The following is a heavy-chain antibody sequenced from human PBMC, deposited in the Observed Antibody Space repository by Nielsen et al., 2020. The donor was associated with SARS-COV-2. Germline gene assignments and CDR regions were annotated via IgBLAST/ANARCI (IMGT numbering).Heavy chain of an antibody. V-gene: IGHV3-21*01. D-gene: IGHD4-17*01. J-gene: IGHJ4*02. CDR2: ISSSSSYI. CDR1: GFTFSSYS. Sequence: GGSLRLSCAASGFTFSSYSMNWVRQAPGKGLEWVSSISSSSSYIYYADSVKGRFTISRDNAKNSLYLQMNSLRAEDTAVYYCARAPMDDYGDLGPYFDYWGQGTLVTVSS. CDR3: ARAPMDDYGDLGPYFDY.